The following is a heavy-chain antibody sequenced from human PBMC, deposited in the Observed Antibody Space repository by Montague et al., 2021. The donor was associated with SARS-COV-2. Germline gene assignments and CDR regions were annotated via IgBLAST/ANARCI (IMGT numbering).Heavy chain of an antibody. J-gene: IGHJ4*02. CDR3: AVDVKYFFDN. D-gene: IGHD3-16*01. CDR1: GGSITSGRYF. Sequence: SETLSLTCNVSGGSITSGRYFWSWIRQPPGKALEWIGNIYHSGRTYYNPALKRRALMSVDTSKNQFSLRLTSVIASDTAVYYCAVDVKYFFDNWGQGVLVSVSS. V-gene: IGHV4-39*01. CDR2: IYHSGRT.